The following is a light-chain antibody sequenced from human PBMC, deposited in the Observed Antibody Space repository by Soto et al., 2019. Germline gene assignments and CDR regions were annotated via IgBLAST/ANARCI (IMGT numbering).Light chain of an antibody. V-gene: IGKV3-11*01. Sequence: EIVLTQSPATLSLSPGERATLSCRASQSVSSSLAWYKQKPGQAPRLLIYDASNRATLIPARFSGSGSGTDFTLTICSLEPEDFEVYYCQQRSNWLFTFGPGTKVDIK. CDR2: DAS. CDR1: QSVSSS. J-gene: IGKJ3*01. CDR3: QQRSNWLFT.